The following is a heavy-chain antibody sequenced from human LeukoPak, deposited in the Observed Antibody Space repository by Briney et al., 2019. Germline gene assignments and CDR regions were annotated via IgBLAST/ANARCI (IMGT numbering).Heavy chain of an antibody. CDR2: INTNSGAT. V-gene: IGHV1-2*02. CDR3: AKSLYFYDRSNYRYYYYMDV. J-gene: IGHJ6*03. CDR1: GYTFTSYY. D-gene: IGHD3-22*01. Sequence: GASVKVSCKASGYTFTSYYMHWVRQAPGQGLEWMGWINTNSGATLYAQKFQGRVTMTRDTSSSTVYMELSTLTSDDTAVYYCAKSLYFYDRSNYRYYYYMDVWAAGTTVTVSS.